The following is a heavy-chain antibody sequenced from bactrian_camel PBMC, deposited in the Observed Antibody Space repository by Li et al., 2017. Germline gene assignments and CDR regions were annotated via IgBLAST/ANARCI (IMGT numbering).Heavy chain of an antibody. Sequence: HVQLVESGGGSVQAGGSLKLSCVVSGYKTYYMAWFRQAPGKEREGVAFIDTSGGTNYAYSVKGRFTISKENAENSMSLQMKNLKPEDTATYYCAAVERRRLTNKQDLGRTELYTVWGQGTQVTVS. CDR2: IDTSGGT. CDR1: GYKTYY. J-gene: IGHJ4*01. CDR3: AAVERRRLTNKQDLGRTELYTV. V-gene: IGHV3S53*01. D-gene: IGHD2*01.